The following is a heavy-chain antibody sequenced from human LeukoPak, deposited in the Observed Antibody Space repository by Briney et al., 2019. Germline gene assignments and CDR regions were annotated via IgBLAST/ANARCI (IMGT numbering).Heavy chain of an antibody. V-gene: IGHV1-2*02. J-gene: IGHJ4*02. CDR1: GYTFTSYY. Sequence: ASVKVSCKASGYTFTSYYMHWVRQAPGQGLEWMGGIIPIFGTANYAQKFQGRVTMTRDTSISTAYMELSRLRSDDTAVYYCARGGNSYYFDYWGQGTLVTVSS. CDR2: IIPIFGTA. D-gene: IGHD4-23*01. CDR3: ARGGNSYYFDY.